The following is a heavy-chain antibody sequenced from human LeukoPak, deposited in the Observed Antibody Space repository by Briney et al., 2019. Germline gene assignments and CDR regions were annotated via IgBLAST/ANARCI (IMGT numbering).Heavy chain of an antibody. Sequence: GGSLRLSCAASGFTVSNNYMAWVRQAPGKGLEWVSFMYSDVNPYYADSVKGRFTISTDNSENKLYLQMNSLRAEDTAVYYCARGVLGLKPLDYWGQGTLVTVSS. CDR2: MYSDVNP. D-gene: IGHD1-26*01. CDR3: ARGVLGLKPLDY. J-gene: IGHJ4*02. CDR1: GFTVSNNY. V-gene: IGHV3-53*01.